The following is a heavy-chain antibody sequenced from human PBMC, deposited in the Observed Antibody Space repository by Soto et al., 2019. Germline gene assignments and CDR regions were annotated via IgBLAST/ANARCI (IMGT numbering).Heavy chain of an antibody. Sequence: PSETLSLTCAVSGGSISRGGYSWSWIRQPPGKGLEWIGYIYHSGSTYYNPSLKSRVTISVDTSKNQFSLKLSSVTAADTAVYYCARSRGGYFDYWGQGTLVTVSS. V-gene: IGHV4-30-2*02. CDR3: ARSRGGYFDY. J-gene: IGHJ4*02. D-gene: IGHD3-16*01. CDR1: GGSISRGGYS. CDR2: IYHSGST.